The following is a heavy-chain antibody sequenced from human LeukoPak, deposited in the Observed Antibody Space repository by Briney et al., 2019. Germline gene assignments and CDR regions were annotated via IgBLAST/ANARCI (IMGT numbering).Heavy chain of an antibody. CDR3: AKVGPMGAFDY. V-gene: IGHV3-30*18. Sequence: GGSLRLSCAASGFTLSSYGMHWVRQAPGKGLEWVAVISYDGSNKYYADSVKGRFTISRDNSKNTLYLQMNSLRAEDTAVYYCAKVGPMGAFDYWGQGTLVTVSS. D-gene: IGHD1-26*01. J-gene: IGHJ4*02. CDR1: GFTLSSYG. CDR2: ISYDGSNK.